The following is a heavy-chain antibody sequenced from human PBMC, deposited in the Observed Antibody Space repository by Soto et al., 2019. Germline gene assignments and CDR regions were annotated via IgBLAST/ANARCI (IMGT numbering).Heavy chain of an antibody. CDR1: GYTFTSYG. J-gene: IGHJ6*02. D-gene: IGHD3-3*01. CDR3: ATVYDFWSGYPPDV. CDR2: ISTYNGNT. V-gene: IGHV1-18*04. Sequence: GASVKVSCKTSGYTFTSYGISWVRQAPGQGLEWMGWISTYNGNTNYAQKFQGRATMTTDTSTTTAYMELRSLKSDDTAVYYCATVYDFWSGYPPDVWGQGTTVTVSS.